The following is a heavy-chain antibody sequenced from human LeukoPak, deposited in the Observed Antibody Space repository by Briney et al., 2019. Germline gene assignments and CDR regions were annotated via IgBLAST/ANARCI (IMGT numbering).Heavy chain of an antibody. CDR1: GGSISSYY. J-gene: IGHJ4*02. Sequence: SETLSLTCTVSGGSISSYYWSWIRQPPGKGLEGIGYIYYSGSTNYNPSLKSRVTISVDTSRNQFSLKLSSVTAADTAVYYCASCAYDVWSGSVCPYFDYWGQGTLVTVSS. CDR3: ASCAYDVWSGSVCPYFDY. CDR2: IYYSGST. V-gene: IGHV4-59*13. D-gene: IGHD3-3*01.